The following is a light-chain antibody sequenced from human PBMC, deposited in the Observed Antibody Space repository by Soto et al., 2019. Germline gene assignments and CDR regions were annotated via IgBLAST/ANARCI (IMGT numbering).Light chain of an antibody. V-gene: IGKV3-20*01. CDR2: GAS. J-gene: IGKJ1*01. CDR3: QQYGSSPRT. CDR1: QSVSSSD. Sequence: EIVFKQSPGTLSLHPGERATLSCRASQSVSSSDLAWYQQTPGQAPRLLIYGASSRATGIPDRFSGSGSGTDFTLTISRLEPEDFAVYYCQQYGSSPRTFGQGTKVDI.